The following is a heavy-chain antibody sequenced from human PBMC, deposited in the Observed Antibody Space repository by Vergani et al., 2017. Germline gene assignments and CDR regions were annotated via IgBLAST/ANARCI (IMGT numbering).Heavy chain of an antibody. CDR2: IKQDGSEK. J-gene: IGHJ6*02. V-gene: IGHV3-7*01. CDR1: GFTFSSYW. CDR3: ARELKSYYYYGLDV. Sequence: EVQLVESGGGLVQPGGSLRLSCAAFGFTFSSYWMSWVRQTPGKGLEWVANIKQDGSEKYYVDSVKGRLTISRDNAKNSLYLQMNSLRAEDTAVYYWARELKSYYYYGLDVWGQGTTVTVSS.